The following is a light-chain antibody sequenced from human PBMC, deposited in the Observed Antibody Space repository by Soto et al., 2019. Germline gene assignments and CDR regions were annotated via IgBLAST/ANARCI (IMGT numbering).Light chain of an antibody. CDR3: SSYTRSSTVV. J-gene: IGLJ3*02. V-gene: IGLV2-14*03. CDR2: DVS. CDR1: NNDVGAYNY. Sequence: QSALTQPRSVSGSPGQSVTISCTGSNNDVGAYNYVSWYQQHPGKAPKTMIYDVSNRPSGVSNRFSGSKSGNTASLTISGLQAEDEADYYCSSYTRSSTVVFGGGTQLTVL.